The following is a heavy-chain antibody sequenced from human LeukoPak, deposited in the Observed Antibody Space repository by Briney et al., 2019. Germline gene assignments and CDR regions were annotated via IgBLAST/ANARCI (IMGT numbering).Heavy chain of an antibody. V-gene: IGHV3-23*01. J-gene: IGHJ4*02. CDR1: GLIFSTYA. CDR2: ISGSADRI. Sequence: PGGSLRLSCTASGLIFSTYAMSWVRQAPGKGLEWVSTISGSADRIYYADSVKGRFTISRDNSKNTLSLQMNSLRAEDAAVYYCAGSSTSRGYSYGRFDCWGQGTLVTVSS. CDR3: AGSSTSRGYSYGRFDC. D-gene: IGHD5-18*01.